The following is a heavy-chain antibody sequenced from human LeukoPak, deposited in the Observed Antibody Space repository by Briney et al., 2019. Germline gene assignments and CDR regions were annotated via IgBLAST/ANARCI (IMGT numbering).Heavy chain of an antibody. D-gene: IGHD6-19*01. V-gene: IGHV3-21*01. J-gene: IGHJ4*02. CDR3: ARAGWYRFDY. Sequence: GGSLRLSCAASGFTFSSYSMNWVRQAPGKGLEWVSSISSSSSYIYYADSVKGRFTISRDNAKNTLFLQMNSLGAEDTAVYYCARAGWYRFDYWGQGTLVTVSS. CDR1: GFTFSSYS. CDR2: ISSSSSYI.